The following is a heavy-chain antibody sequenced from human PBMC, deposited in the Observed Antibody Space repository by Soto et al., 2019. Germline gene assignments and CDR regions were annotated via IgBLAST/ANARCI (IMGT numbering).Heavy chain of an antibody. V-gene: IGHV3-23*01. CDR1: GFTFTNYA. CDR3: AKIGNWFDP. Sequence: PGGPLRLCCTASGFTFTNYAMSWVRQAPGKGLEWVSTVTVSGSSTNYADSVKGRFTISRDNSKNTLSLQMNSLRAEDTAVYYCAKIGNWFDPWGQGTLVTVSS. CDR2: VTVSGSST. J-gene: IGHJ5*02. D-gene: IGHD3-16*01.